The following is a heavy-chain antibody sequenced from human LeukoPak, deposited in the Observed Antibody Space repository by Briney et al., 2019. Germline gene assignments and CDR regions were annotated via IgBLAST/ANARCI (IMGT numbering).Heavy chain of an antibody. CDR3: ARVSSSWSGSFGY. D-gene: IGHD6-13*01. CDR1: GYTFTSYA. CDR2: INAGNGNT. Sequence: ASVKVSCKASGYTFTSYAMHWVRQALGQRLEWMGWINAGNGNTKYSQRFQGRVTITRDTSASTAYMDLSSLRSEDTAVYYCARVSSSWSGSFGYWGQGTLVTVSS. J-gene: IGHJ4*02. V-gene: IGHV1-3*01.